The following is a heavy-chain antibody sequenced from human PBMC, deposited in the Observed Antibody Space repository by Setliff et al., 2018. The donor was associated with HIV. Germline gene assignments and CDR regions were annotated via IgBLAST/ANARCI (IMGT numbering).Heavy chain of an antibody. CDR1: GGSISSSSYY. CDR3: AREAVLFGGSYRFDY. Sequence: SETLSLTCTVSGGSISSSSYYWGWIRQPPGKGLEWIGSVSYSGSTLYNPSLKSRVTISVDTSKNHFSLNLRSVTAADTAVYYCAREAVLFGGSYRFDYWGQGTLVTVSS. V-gene: IGHV4-39*07. CDR2: VSYSGST. J-gene: IGHJ4*02. D-gene: IGHD1-26*01.